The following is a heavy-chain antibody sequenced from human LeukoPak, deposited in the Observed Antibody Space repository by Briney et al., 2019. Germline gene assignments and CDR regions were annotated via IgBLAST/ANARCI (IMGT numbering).Heavy chain of an antibody. V-gene: IGHV3-48*04. CDR3: ARENCSSTSCCHFDY. Sequence: GGSLRLSCAASGLTFSSYSMNWVRQAPGKGLEWVSYISSSSSTIYYADSVKGRSTISRDNAKNSLYLQMNSLRAEDTAVYYCARENCSSTSCCHFDYWGQGTLVTVSS. CDR1: GLTFSSYS. CDR2: ISSSSSTI. J-gene: IGHJ4*02. D-gene: IGHD2-2*01.